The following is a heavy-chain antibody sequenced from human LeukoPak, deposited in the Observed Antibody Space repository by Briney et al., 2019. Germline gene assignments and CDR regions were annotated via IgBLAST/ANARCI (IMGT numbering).Heavy chain of an antibody. CDR1: GYTFTSYY. Sequence: ASVQVSCKASGYTFTSYYMHWVRQAPGQGLEWMGIINPSGGSTSYAQKFQGRVTMTRDTSTSTVYMELSSLRSEDTAVYYCARDRRRDGYTDAFDIWGQGTMVSVSS. J-gene: IGHJ3*02. V-gene: IGHV1-46*01. D-gene: IGHD5-24*01. CDR3: ARDRRRDGYTDAFDI. CDR2: INPSGGST.